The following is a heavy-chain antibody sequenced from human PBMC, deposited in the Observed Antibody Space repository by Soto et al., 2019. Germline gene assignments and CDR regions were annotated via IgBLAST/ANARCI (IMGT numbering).Heavy chain of an antibody. Sequence: ASVKVSCKASGGTFSSYAISWVRQAPGQGLEWMGGIIPIFGTANYAHKFQGRVTITADESTSTAYMELSSLRSEDTAVYYCARSSYYGSGSYDYYYGMDVWGQGTTVTVS. J-gene: IGHJ6*02. CDR2: IIPIFGTA. D-gene: IGHD3-10*01. CDR3: ARSSYYGSGSYDYYYGMDV. V-gene: IGHV1-69*13. CDR1: GGTFSSYA.